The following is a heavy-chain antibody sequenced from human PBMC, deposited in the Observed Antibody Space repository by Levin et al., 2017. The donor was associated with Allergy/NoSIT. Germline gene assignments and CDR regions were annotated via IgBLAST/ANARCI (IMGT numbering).Heavy chain of an antibody. Sequence: KISCKTSGGSVTDFAINWVRQAPGKGLEWMGGIVPIFGTPNYVQRYAEKFQDRLTITADTSASIGYMELSGLRSDDSAIYYCARDQSVGTELDFWGQGTMVIVSS. V-gene: IGHV1-69*06. CDR1: GGSVTDFA. D-gene: IGHD4-23*01. CDR2: IVPIFGTP. CDR3: ARDQSVGTELDF. J-gene: IGHJ3*01.